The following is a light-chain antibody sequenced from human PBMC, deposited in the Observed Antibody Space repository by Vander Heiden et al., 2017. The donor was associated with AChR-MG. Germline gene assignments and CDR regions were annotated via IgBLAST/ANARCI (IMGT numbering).Light chain of an antibody. Sequence: SSDLTQPPSVSVSPRQTASINCSGDKWGVKYACWYQQKPGQSLVLVIYKDSKRTAGISERFSGSNSGNTATLTISGTQAMDEADYYCQAWDSSDVVFGGGTKLTVL. CDR1: KWGVKY. J-gene: IGLJ2*01. V-gene: IGLV3-1*01. CDR2: KDS. CDR3: QAWDSSDVV.